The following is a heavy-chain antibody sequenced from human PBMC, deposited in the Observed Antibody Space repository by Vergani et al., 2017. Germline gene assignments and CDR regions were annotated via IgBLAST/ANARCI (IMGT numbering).Heavy chain of an antibody. CDR1: GYTFTDYY. CDR2: VDPEDGET. J-gene: IGHJ4*02. CDR3: ARNLNPDETMIVVVKGLGAFDY. D-gene: IGHD3-22*01. Sequence: EVQLVQSGAEVKKPGATVKISCKVSGYTFTDYYMHWVQQAPGKGLEWMGLVDPEDGETIYAEKFQGRVTITADTSTDTAYMELSSLRSEDTAVYYCARNLNPDETMIVVVKGLGAFDYWGQGTLVTVSS. V-gene: IGHV1-69-2*01.